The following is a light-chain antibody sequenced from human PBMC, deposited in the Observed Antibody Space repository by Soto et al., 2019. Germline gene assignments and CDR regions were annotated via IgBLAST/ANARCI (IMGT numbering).Light chain of an antibody. J-gene: IGLJ2*01. Sequence: QSALTQPASVSGSPGQSITISCTGTSSDVGGYNYVSWYQHHPGKAPKLIIYEVSDRPSGVSNRFSGSRSGNTVSLIISGLQADDEADYYCNSFTSSSTFVFGGGTQLTVL. CDR2: EVS. V-gene: IGLV2-14*01. CDR1: SSDVGGYNY. CDR3: NSFTSSSTFV.